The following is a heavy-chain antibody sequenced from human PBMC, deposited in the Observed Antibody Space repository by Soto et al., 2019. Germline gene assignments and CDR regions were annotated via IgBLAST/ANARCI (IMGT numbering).Heavy chain of an antibody. Sequence: QVQLQESGPGLVKPSETLSLTCTVSGGSISSYYWSWIRQPPGKGLEWIGYIYYSGSTNYNPSLKSRLTIAVDTAKTQSSLKLSSVTAADTAVYYCARYNDYGDAFDIWGQGTMVTVSS. V-gene: IGHV4-59*01. CDR3: ARYNDYGDAFDI. D-gene: IGHD4-17*01. CDR1: GGSISSYY. J-gene: IGHJ3*02. CDR2: IYYSGST.